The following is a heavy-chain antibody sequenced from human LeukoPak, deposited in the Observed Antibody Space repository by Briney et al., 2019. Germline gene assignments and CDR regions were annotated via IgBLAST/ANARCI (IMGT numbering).Heavy chain of an antibody. CDR2: ISGSGGST. J-gene: IGHJ4*02. Sequence: PGGSLRLSCAASGFTFSSYAMSWVRQAPGKGLEWVSAISGSGGSTYYADSVKGRFTISRDNSKNTLYLQMNSLRAEGTAVYYCAKVGSYYDSSGYYTIPYFDYWGQGTLVTVSS. CDR1: GFTFSSYA. V-gene: IGHV3-23*01. D-gene: IGHD3-22*01. CDR3: AKVGSYYDSSGYYTIPYFDY.